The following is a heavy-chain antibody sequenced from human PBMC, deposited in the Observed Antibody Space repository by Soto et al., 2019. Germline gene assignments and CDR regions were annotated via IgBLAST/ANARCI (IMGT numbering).Heavy chain of an antibody. CDR3: AKGSTGNYYYFDY. CDR2: ISYDGSNK. D-gene: IGHD1-26*01. J-gene: IGHJ4*02. CDR1: GFTFSSHG. V-gene: IGHV3-30*18. Sequence: QVQLVESGGGVVQPGRSLRLSCAASGFTFSSHGMHWVRQAPGKGLEWVAFISYDGSNKYYGESVKGRFTISRDNSKNTLYLQMNSLRAEGTAVYYCAKGSTGNYYYFDYWGQGTLVTVSS.